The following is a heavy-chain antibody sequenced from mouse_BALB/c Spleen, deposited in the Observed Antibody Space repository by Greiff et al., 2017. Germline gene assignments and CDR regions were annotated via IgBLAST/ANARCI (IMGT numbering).Heavy chain of an antibody. D-gene: IGHD1-1*01. Sequence: QVQLKESGPGLVAPSQSLSITCTVSGFSLTSYGVHWVRQPPGKGLEWLGVIWAGGSTNYNSALMSRLSISKDNSKSQVFLKMNSLQTDDTAMYYCARGEYYGSSYGGWFAYWGQGTLVTVSA. V-gene: IGHV2-9*02. CDR2: IWAGGST. CDR3: ARGEYYGSSYGGWFAY. CDR1: GFSLTSYG. J-gene: IGHJ3*01.